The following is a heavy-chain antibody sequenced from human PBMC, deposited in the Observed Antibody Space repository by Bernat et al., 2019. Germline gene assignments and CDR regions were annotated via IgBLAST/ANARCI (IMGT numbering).Heavy chain of an antibody. V-gene: IGHV3-23*04. Sequence: VQLVESGGGVVQPGRSLRLSCAASGFTFSSYAMNWVRQAPGKGLEWVSSVSNSGGDIYYADSVKGRFTGSRDNSKNTLYLQMNSLRGEDTAIYYCAKTGCGGDCYNTNWGQGTLVTVSS. CDR1: GFTFSSYA. D-gene: IGHD2-21*02. J-gene: IGHJ4*02. CDR3: AKTGCGGDCYNTN. CDR2: VSNSGGDI.